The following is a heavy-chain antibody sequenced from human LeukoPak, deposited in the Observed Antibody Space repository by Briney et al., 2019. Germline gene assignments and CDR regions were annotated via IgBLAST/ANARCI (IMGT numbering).Heavy chain of an antibody. V-gene: IGHV6-1*01. CDR3: TRERGEGLRFGPFDY. CDR2: TYCRSDCYK. J-gene: IGHJ4*02. D-gene: IGHD5-12*01. CDR1: GDSVSSISAA. Sequence: PSQTLSLTCAISGDSVSSISAAWNWIRQSPSRGLEWLGRTYCRSDCYKDYAPSMRSRINIKSDTSKNQFSLQLNSVTPEDAAVYYCTRERGEGLRFGPFDYWGQGSLVTVSS.